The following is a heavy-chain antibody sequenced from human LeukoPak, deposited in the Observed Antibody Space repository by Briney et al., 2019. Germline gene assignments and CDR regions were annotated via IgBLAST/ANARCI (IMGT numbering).Heavy chain of an antibody. Sequence: PSETLSLTCTVSGGSISSYYWSWIRQPPGKGLEWIGYIYYSGSTNYNPSLKSRVTISVDTSKNQFSLKLSSVTAADTAVCYCARDMYSSGWASYWYFDLWGRGTLVTVSS. V-gene: IGHV4-59*01. CDR3: ARDMYSSGWASYWYFDL. CDR2: IYYSGST. CDR1: GGSISSYY. J-gene: IGHJ2*01. D-gene: IGHD6-19*01.